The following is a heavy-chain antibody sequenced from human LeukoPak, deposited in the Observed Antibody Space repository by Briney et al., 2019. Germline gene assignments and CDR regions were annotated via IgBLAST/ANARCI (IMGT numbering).Heavy chain of an antibody. Sequence: ASVKVSCKASGYTFTGYYMHWVRQAPGQGLEWRGWINPNSGGTNYAQKFQGRVTMTRDTSISTAYMELSRLRSDDTAVYYCARVDTVNYYYYMDVWGKGTPVTVSS. V-gene: IGHV1-2*02. CDR2: INPNSGGT. J-gene: IGHJ6*03. CDR1: GYTFTGYY. CDR3: ARVDTVNYYYYMDV. D-gene: IGHD5-18*01.